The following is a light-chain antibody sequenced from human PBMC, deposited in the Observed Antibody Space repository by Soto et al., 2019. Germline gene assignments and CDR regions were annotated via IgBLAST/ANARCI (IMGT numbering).Light chain of an antibody. CDR3: QQRSNWPPVT. CDR2: DAS. Sequence: EIVLTQSPATLSLSPGERATLSCRTSQSVNNYLAWYQQKPGQAPRLLIYDASNRATGIPARFSGSGAGTDFTLTISSLEPEDFAVYYCQQRSNWPPVTFGGGIKVEIK. J-gene: IGKJ4*01. CDR1: QSVNNY. V-gene: IGKV3-11*01.